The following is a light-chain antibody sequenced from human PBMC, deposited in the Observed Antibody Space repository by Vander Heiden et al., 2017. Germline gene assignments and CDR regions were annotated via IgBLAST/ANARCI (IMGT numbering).Light chain of an antibody. CDR3: LQSASTPRT. CDR2: DAS. CDR1: QSVSSY. V-gene: IGKV1-39*01. Sequence: DIQMTQAPSSLSASVGDRVTITSRASQSVSSYLNWYQQKPGKAPKLLIYDASSLQSGVPSRFSGSGSGTDFTLTISRLQPEDFATYYCLQSASTPRTFGQGTKVEIK. J-gene: IGKJ1*01.